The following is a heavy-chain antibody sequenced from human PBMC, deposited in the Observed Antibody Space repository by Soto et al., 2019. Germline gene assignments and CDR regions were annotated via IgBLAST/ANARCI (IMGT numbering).Heavy chain of an antibody. D-gene: IGHD2-2*01. CDR1: GGTFSSYA. CDR3: ATRPVVPAANLHYYYYWMDV. J-gene: IGHJ6*02. V-gene: IGHV1-69*01. CDR2: IIPIFGTT. Sequence: QVQLVQSGAEVKKPGSSVKVSCKASGGTFSSYAISWVRQAPGQGLEWMGGIIPIFGTTNYAQKFQGRVTITEDESTSKAYMELSSLRSEDTAVYYCATRPVVPAANLHYYYYWMDVWGQGTTVTVSS.